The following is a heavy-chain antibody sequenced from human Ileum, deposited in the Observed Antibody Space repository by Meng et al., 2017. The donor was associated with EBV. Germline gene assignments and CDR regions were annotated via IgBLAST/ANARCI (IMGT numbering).Heavy chain of an antibody. CDR3: ARRPGSPSSRFDH. D-gene: IGHD3-10*01. CDR1: CSCLIDWGVG. J-gene: IGHJ5*02. CDR2: IYWNDDE. Sequence: FEVAGPESGNPTRSLALHRSFSCSCLIDWGVGGGWFRRPPGKALEWLVLIYWNDDERYSPSLKRRLTVPRNISINQVVLPLTNVDPVDTATYYCARRPGSPSSRFDHWGQGTLVTVSS. V-gene: IGHV2-5*01.